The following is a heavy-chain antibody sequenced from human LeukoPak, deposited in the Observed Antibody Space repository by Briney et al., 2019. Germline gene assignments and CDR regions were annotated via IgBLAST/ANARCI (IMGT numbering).Heavy chain of an antibody. V-gene: IGHV1-69*05. CDR3: AREFYRYSSSWYGAGPLIDP. D-gene: IGHD6-13*01. CDR1: GGTFSSYA. CDR2: IIPIFGTA. Sequence: WASVKVSCKASGGTFSSYAISWVRQAPGQGLEWMGGIIPIFGTANYAQKFQGRVTITTDESTSTAYMELSSLRSEDTAVYYCAREFYRYSSSWYGAGPLIDPWGQGTLVTVSS. J-gene: IGHJ5*01.